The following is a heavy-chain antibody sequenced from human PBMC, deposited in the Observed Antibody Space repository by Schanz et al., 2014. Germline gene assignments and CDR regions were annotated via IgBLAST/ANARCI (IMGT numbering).Heavy chain of an antibody. CDR2: IMPLRGIG. CDR1: GDTFSKYN. D-gene: IGHD6-19*01. J-gene: IGHJ6*02. CDR3: TRLRRADPNGFDV. V-gene: IGHV1-69*02. Sequence: QVQLVQSGPEVKKPGSSVKVSCQAFGDTFSKYNIMWVRQVPGQGLEWLGRIMPLRGIGNNAWNFQDRLTITADKSMNITYMELSSRGTEDTAVDYCTRLRRADPNGFDVWGQGTTVTVS.